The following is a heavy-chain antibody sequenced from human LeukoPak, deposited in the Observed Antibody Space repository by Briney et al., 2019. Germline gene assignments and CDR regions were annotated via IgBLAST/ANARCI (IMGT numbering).Heavy chain of an antibody. CDR3: TTATMVRGVSDY. J-gene: IGHJ4*02. CDR1: GFTFSDAW. Sequence: GGSLRLSCADSGFTFSDAWMSWVRQAPGRGLEWVGRIKSKTDGAATDYAAPMKGRFTISRDDSKNTLFLQMNSLRTEDTAVYYCTTATMVRGVSDYWGQGTLVTVSS. D-gene: IGHD3-10*01. CDR2: IKSKTDGAAT. V-gene: IGHV3-15*01.